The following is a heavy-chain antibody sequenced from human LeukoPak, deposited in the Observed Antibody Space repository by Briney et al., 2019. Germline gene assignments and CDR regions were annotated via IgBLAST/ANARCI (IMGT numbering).Heavy chain of an antibody. Sequence: GASVKVSCKASGYTFTSYGISWVRQAPGQGLEWMGWISAYNGSTNYAQKLQGRVTMTTDTSTSTAYMELRSLRSDDTAVYYCARDLNDFGPSPDAFDIWGQGTMVTVSS. CDR3: ARDLNDFGPSPDAFDI. CDR1: GYTFTSYG. CDR2: ISAYNGST. V-gene: IGHV1-18*01. J-gene: IGHJ3*02. D-gene: IGHD3-3*01.